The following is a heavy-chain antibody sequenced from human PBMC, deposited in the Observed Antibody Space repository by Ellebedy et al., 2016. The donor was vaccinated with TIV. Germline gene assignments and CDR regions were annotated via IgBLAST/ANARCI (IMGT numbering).Heavy chain of an antibody. CDR1: GYTFTSYW. CDR2: IDPSDSYT. J-gene: IGHJ1*01. D-gene: IGHD6-19*01. V-gene: IGHV5-10-1*01. CDR3: ARYVAGMGRIEYFQH. Sequence: GESLKISCKGSGYTFTSYWITWVRQMPGKGLEWMGRIDPSDSYTNYSPSFQGHVTISADKSISTAYLQWSSLKASDTAMYYCARYVAGMGRIEYFQHWGQGTLVTVSS.